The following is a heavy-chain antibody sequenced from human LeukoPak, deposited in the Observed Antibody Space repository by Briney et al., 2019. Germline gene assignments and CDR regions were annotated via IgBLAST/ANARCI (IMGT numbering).Heavy chain of an antibody. Sequence: GGSLRLSCAASGFTFSGYAMHWVRQAPGKGLEWVAVISYDGSNKYYADSVKGRFTISRDNSKNTLYLQMNSLRAEDTAVYYCASGQDSSGYYRIYDYWGQGTLVTVSS. D-gene: IGHD3-22*01. J-gene: IGHJ4*02. CDR2: ISYDGSNK. CDR3: ASGQDSSGYYRIYDY. V-gene: IGHV3-30-3*01. CDR1: GFTFSGYA.